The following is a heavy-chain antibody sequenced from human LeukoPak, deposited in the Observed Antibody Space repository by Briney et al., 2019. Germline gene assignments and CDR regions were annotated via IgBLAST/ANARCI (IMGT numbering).Heavy chain of an antibody. CDR1: GGTFSSYA. J-gene: IGHJ4*02. D-gene: IGHD3-22*01. V-gene: IGHV1-69*05. CDR2: IIPIFGTA. CDR3: ARDYYDSSGYYNFDY. Sequence: GGSLRLSCAASGGTFSSYAISWVRQAPGQGLEWMGRIIPIFGTANYAQKFQGRVTITTDESTSTAYMELSSLRSEDTAVYYCARDYYDSSGYYNFDYWGQGTLVTVSS.